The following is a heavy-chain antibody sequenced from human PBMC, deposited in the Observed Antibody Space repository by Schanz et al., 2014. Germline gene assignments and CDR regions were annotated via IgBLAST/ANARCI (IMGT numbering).Heavy chain of an antibody. J-gene: IGHJ4*02. CDR3: ARGTDTAMDHRPFDY. D-gene: IGHD5-18*01. Sequence: EVQLVESGGGLVQPGGSLRLSCAASGFTVSKNYMSWVRQAPGKGLEWVSIINTDGSTYYADSVRDRFTISRDNSKNMLYRQINNLRAADTAVHYCARGTDTAMDHRPFDYWGQGTLVNVSS. CDR2: INTDGST. V-gene: IGHV3-66*01. CDR1: GFTVSKNY.